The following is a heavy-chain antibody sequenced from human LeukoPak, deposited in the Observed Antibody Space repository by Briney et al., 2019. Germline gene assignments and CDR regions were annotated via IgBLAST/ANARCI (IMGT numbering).Heavy chain of an antibody. CDR1: GGSISSSSYY. CDR3: ARVLLAAAAGKYYFDY. J-gene: IGHJ4*02. CDR2: IYYSGST. Sequence: SETLSLTCTVSGGSISSSSYYWGWIRQPPGKGLEWIGSIYYSGSTYYNPSLKSRVTISVDTSKNQFSLKLSSVTAADTAVYYCARVLLAAAAGKYYFDYWGQGTLVTVSS. D-gene: IGHD6-13*01. V-gene: IGHV4-39*07.